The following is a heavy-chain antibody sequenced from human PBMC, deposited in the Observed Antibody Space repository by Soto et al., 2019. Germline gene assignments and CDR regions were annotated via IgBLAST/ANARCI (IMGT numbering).Heavy chain of an antibody. CDR3: AKPDALLEMATTAFDY. D-gene: IGHD5-12*01. CDR1: GFTFSSYA. V-gene: IGHV3-23*01. Sequence: EVQLLESGGGLVQPGGSLRLSCAASGFTFSSYAMSWVRQAPGKGLEWVSAISGSGGSTYYADSVKGRFTISRDNSKNTLYLQMNSRRAEDTAVYYCAKPDALLEMATTAFDYWGQGTLVTVSS. CDR2: ISGSGGST. J-gene: IGHJ4*02.